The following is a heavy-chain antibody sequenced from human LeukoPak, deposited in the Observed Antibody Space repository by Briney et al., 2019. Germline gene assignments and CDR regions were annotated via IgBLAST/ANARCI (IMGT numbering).Heavy chain of an antibody. CDR3: ARDPSESSGYPIYFDY. CDR2: IYYSGST. Sequence: SQTLSLTCTVSGGSISSGDYYWSWLRQPPGKGLEWIGYIYYSGSTYYNPSLKRRVTISVDTSKNQFSLKLSSVTAADTAVYYCARDPSESSGYPIYFDYWGQGTLVTVSS. V-gene: IGHV4-30-4*08. D-gene: IGHD3-22*01. J-gene: IGHJ4*02. CDR1: GGSISSGDYY.